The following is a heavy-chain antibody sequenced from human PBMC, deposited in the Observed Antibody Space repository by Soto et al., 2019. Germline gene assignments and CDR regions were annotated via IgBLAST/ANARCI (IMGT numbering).Heavy chain of an antibody. Sequence: GESLKISCPVSGYRFTTYWIGWERQMPGRGLEWMGLIFTRDSETKTSPSFQGHVSFSVDNSINTVYLQRTSLKTTDTGIYFCARGYFDSGHGYDLWGQGTLVTVSS. V-gene: IGHV5-51*01. CDR1: GYRFTTYW. CDR3: ARGYFDSGHGYDL. CDR2: IFTRDSET. D-gene: IGHD3-10*01. J-gene: IGHJ5*02.